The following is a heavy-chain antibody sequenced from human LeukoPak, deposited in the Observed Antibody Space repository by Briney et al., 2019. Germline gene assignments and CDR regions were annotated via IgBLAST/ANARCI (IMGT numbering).Heavy chain of an antibody. Sequence: ASVKVSCKASGYTFTSYGISWVRQAPGQGLEWMGWISAYNGNTNYAQKLQGRVTMTTDTSTSTAYMELRSLRSDDTAVYYCARDGSAKAYYDFWSGTPTANWFDPWGQGTLVTVSS. CDR1: GYTFTSYG. CDR2: ISAYNGNT. V-gene: IGHV1-18*01. J-gene: IGHJ5*02. D-gene: IGHD3-3*01. CDR3: ARDGSAKAYYDFWSGTPTANWFDP.